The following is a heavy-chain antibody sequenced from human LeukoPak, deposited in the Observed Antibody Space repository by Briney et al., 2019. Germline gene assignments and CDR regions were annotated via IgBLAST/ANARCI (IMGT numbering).Heavy chain of an antibody. J-gene: IGHJ4*02. V-gene: IGHV1-24*01. CDR2: FDPEDGET. Sequence: GASVKVSCKVSGYTLTELSMHWVRQAPGKGLEWMGGFDPEDGETIYAQKFQGRVTMTEDTPTDTAYMELSRLRSDDTAVYYCAREKGEMAPAGDYWGQGTLVTVSS. CDR3: AREKGEMAPAGDY. D-gene: IGHD5-24*01. CDR1: GYTLTELS.